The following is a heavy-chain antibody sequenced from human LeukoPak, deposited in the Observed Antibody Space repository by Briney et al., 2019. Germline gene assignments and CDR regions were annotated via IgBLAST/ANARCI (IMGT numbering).Heavy chain of an antibody. CDR1: GFTFSSYS. CDR2: ICSSSSYI. D-gene: IGHD6-19*01. V-gene: IGHV3-21*01. Sequence: GGSLRLSCAASGFTFSSYSMKWVRQAPGKGLEWVSSICSSSSYIYYADSVKGRFTISRDNAKNSLYLQMNSLRAEDTAVYYCASGAVAGTQDFDYWGQGTLVTVSS. CDR3: ASGAVAGTQDFDY. J-gene: IGHJ4*02.